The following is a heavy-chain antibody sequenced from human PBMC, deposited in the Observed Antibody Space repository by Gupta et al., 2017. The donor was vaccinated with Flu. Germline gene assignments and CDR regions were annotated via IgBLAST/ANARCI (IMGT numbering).Heavy chain of an antibody. V-gene: IGHV1-69*01. D-gene: IGHD1-26*01. J-gene: IGHJ4*02. CDR3: ARSANYYGSYFDY. CDR1: GGIFRSNA. Sequence: QVQLVQSGAEVKKPGSSVKVSCKASGGIFRSNAISWVRQAPGQGLEWMGEIIAIFGSTNYARRFQDRLTITADESTSTAYMALSSLRSEDTAVYYCARSANYYGSYFDYWGQGTLVTVSS. CDR2: IIAIFGST.